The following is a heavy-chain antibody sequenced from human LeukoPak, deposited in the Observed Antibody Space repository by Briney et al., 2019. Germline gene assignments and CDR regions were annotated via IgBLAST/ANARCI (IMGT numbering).Heavy chain of an antibody. D-gene: IGHD2-2*01. J-gene: IGHJ4*02. V-gene: IGHV4-39*01. Sequence: SETLSLTCTVSGGSISSSSYNWAWIRQPPGKGLEWIGAIHHGGSTYYNPSLKSRVTISVDTSKNPFSLKLSSVTAADTAFYYCARLPFCGTTSCPFDYWGQGTLVTVSS. CDR2: IHHGGST. CDR1: GGSISSSSYN. CDR3: ARLPFCGTTSCPFDY.